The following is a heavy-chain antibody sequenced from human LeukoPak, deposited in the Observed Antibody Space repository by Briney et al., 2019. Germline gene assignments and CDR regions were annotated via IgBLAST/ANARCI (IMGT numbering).Heavy chain of an antibody. CDR3: ARDTQLLRYFDWLLRLDAFDI. CDR2: IGAYSGNT. J-gene: IGHJ3*02. V-gene: IGHV1-18*01. CDR1: GYTFTSYG. D-gene: IGHD3-9*01. Sequence: ASVKVSCKASGYTFTSYGISWVRQAPGQGLEWMGWIGAYSGNTNYAQKLQGRVTMTTDTSTSTAYMELRSLRSDDTAVYYCARDTQLLRYFDWLLRLDAFDIWGQGTMVTVSS.